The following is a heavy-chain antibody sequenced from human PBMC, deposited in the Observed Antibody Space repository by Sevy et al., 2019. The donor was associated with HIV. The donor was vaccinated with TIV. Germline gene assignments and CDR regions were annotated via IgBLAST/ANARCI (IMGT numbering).Heavy chain of an antibody. CDR1: GGTISSNSYY. CDR2: IYYSGTT. V-gene: IGHV4-39*01. D-gene: IGHD4-17*01. J-gene: IGHJ5*02. Sequence: SETLSLTCTVSGGTISSNSYYWVGIRQPPGKGLEWIGSIYYSGTTYYNPSLKSRVTISIDTSKTQFSLKLSSVTAADTAIFYCARLNYGDYSNYFDPWGQGSLVTVSS. CDR3: ARLNYGDYSNYFDP.